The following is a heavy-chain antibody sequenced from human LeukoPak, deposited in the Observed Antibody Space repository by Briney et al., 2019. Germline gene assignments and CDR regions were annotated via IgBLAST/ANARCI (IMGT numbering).Heavy chain of an antibody. CDR2: IRNDGTHE. CDR1: GFTFNIFG. Sequence: GGSLRLPCTASGFTFNIFGMYWVRQAPGKGLEWVAFIRNDGTHEKYGDSVKGRFTISRDNSKNTLYLLMNSLRGEDTAIYYCAKDPENMGCGEVSFDYAGRGTLVSVS. CDR3: AKDPENMGCGEVSFDY. D-gene: IGHD2-21*01. V-gene: IGHV3-30*02. J-gene: IGHJ4*02.